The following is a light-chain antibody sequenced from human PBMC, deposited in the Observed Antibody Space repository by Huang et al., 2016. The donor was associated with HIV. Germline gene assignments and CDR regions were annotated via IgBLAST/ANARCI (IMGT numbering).Light chain of an antibody. Sequence: EIVMTQSPGTLSVSPGERATLSCRDSQSISNNLAWYQQKPGQAPRLLIYVASTRATGIPARFSGSGSGTEFTLTISSLQSEDFAVYHCQQYNNWPWTFGQGTKVEIK. J-gene: IGKJ1*01. CDR2: VAS. V-gene: IGKV3D-15*01. CDR1: QSISNN. CDR3: QQYNNWPWT.